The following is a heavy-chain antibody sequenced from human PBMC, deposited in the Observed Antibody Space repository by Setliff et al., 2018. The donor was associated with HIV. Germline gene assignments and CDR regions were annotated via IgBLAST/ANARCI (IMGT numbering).Heavy chain of an antibody. J-gene: IGHJ4*02. D-gene: IGHD3-22*01. CDR3: AKDLVYYDSSGDLDY. V-gene: IGHV3-23*01. Sequence: GGSLRLSCAASGLTFSSYAMSWVRQAPGKGLEWVSSISVSGGSPYYADSVKGRFTISRDNSKNTLDLQMNSLRAEYTAVYYCAKDLVYYDSSGDLDYWGQGTLVTVSS. CDR1: GLTFSSYA. CDR2: ISVSGGSP.